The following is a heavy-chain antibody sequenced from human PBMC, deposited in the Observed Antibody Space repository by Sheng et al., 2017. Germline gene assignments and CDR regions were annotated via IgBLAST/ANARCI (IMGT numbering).Heavy chain of an antibody. CDR3: ARGLHLLDSMDA. CDR1: GYTFTDYF. V-gene: IGHV1-2*02. CDR2: LSPASGGT. Sequence: QVQLVQSGAQVKRPGASVKVSCKTSGYTFTDYFIHWVRQAPGQGLEWMGWLSPASGGTTSARKFQGRVTMTSDMSINTAYMELSRLTSNDTAIYYCARGLHLLDSMDAWGQGP. D-gene: IGHD2-15*01. J-gene: IGHJ6*02.